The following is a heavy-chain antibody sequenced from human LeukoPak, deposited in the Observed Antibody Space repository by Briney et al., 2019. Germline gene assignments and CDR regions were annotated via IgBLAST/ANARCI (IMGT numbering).Heavy chain of an antibody. CDR3: AKDLPDYGDYIEGY. D-gene: IGHD4-17*01. Sequence: QPGGSLRLSCAASGFTFSSYAMSWVRQAPGKGLEWVSAISGSGGIIDYADSVKGRFTFSRDNSRNMVYLQMNSLRAEDTAVYYCAKDLPDYGDYIEGYWGQGTLVTVSS. CDR1: GFTFSSYA. J-gene: IGHJ4*01. CDR2: ISGSGGII. V-gene: IGHV3-23*01.